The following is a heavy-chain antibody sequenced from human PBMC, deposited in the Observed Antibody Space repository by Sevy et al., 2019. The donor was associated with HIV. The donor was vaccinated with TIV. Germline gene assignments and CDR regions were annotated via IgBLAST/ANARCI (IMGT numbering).Heavy chain of an antibody. Sequence: GGSLRLSCAASGFTFSSYWMSWVRQAPGKGLEWVANIKQDGSEKYYVDSVKGRFTISRNNAKNSLYLQMNSLRAEDTAVNYCARDGEGYLGRGSTTAAFDIWGQGTMVTVSS. V-gene: IGHV3-7*01. CDR2: IKQDGSEK. J-gene: IGHJ3*02. D-gene: IGHD2-21*01. CDR3: ARDGEGYLGRGSTTAAFDI. CDR1: GFTFSSYW.